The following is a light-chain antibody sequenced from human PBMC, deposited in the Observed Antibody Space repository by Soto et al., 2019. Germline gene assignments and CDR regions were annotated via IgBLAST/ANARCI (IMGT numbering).Light chain of an antibody. CDR3: QQYGSSPPYT. V-gene: IGKV3-20*01. CDR1: HSVSSSY. J-gene: IGKJ2*01. Sequence: EIVLTQSPGTLSLSPGERATLSCRAGHSVSSSYLAWYQQNPGQAPRLLIYGASSRATGIPDRFSGSGSGTDFTLTISRLEPEDFAVYYCQQYGSSPPYTFGQGTKLEIK. CDR2: GAS.